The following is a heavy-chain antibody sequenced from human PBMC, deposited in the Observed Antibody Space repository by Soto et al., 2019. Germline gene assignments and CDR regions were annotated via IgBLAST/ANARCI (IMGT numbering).Heavy chain of an antibody. J-gene: IGHJ4*02. CDR2: ISAYNGNT. Sequence: ASVKVSCKASGYTFTSYGISWVRQAPGQGLEWMGWISAYNGNTNYAQKLQGRVTMTTDTSTSTAYMELRSLRSDDTAVYYCVRINVLLWFGEPSGYWGQGTLVTVSS. D-gene: IGHD3-10*01. CDR1: GYTFTSYG. V-gene: IGHV1-18*01. CDR3: VRINVLLWFGEPSGY.